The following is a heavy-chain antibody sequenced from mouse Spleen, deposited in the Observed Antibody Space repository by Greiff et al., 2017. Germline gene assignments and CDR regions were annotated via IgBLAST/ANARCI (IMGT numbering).Heavy chain of an antibody. CDR3: ASPITTVVAPLDY. J-gene: IGHJ2*01. V-gene: IGHV1-69*01. CDR1: GYTFTSYW. Sequence: VQLQQPGAELVMPGASVKLSCKASGYTFTSYWMHWVKQRPGQGLEWIGEIDPSDSYTNYNQKFKGKATLTVDKSSSTAYMQLSSLTSEDSAVYYCASPITTVVAPLDYWGQGTTLTVSS. CDR2: IDPSDSYT. D-gene: IGHD1-1*01.